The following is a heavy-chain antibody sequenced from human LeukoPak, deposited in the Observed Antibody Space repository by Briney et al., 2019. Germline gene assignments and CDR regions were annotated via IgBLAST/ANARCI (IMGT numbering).Heavy chain of an antibody. CDR2: IYVGDFDT. V-gene: IGHV5-51*01. Sequence: GESLKISCKGSGYSFTSHWIGWVRQMPGKGLEWMGIIYVGDFDTRYSPSFQGQVTISADKSISTAYLQWSSLKASDTAMYYCARRQAGATVDYWGQGTLVTVSS. CDR1: GYSFTSHW. CDR3: ARRQAGATVDY. D-gene: IGHD1-26*01. J-gene: IGHJ4*02.